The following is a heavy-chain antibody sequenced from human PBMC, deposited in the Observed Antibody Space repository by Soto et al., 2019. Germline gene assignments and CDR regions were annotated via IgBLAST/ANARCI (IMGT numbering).Heavy chain of an antibody. CDR3: TRGYYDFWSGYDYYFDY. D-gene: IGHD3-3*01. J-gene: IGHJ4*02. CDR2: IRSKAYGGTT. CDR1: GFTFGDYA. Sequence: GGSLRLSCTASGFTFGDYAMSWVRQAPGKGLEWVGFIRSKAYGGTTEYAASVKGRFTISRDDSKSIAYLQMNSLKTEDTAVYYCTRGYYDFWSGYDYYFDYWGQGTLVTVSS. V-gene: IGHV3-49*04.